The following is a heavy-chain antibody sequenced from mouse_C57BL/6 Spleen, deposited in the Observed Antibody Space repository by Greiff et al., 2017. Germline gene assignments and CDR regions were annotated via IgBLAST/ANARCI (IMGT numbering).Heavy chain of an antibody. D-gene: IGHD4-1*01. Sequence: VKLMESGAELVRPGASVKLSCKASGYTFTDYYINWVKQRPGQGLEWIARIYPGSGNTYYNEKFKGKATLTAEKSSSTAYMQLSSLTSEDSAVXFCATSPSNPYFDYWGQGTTLTVSS. CDR3: ATSPSNPYFDY. CDR1: GYTFTDYY. V-gene: IGHV1-76*01. J-gene: IGHJ2*01. CDR2: IYPGSGNT.